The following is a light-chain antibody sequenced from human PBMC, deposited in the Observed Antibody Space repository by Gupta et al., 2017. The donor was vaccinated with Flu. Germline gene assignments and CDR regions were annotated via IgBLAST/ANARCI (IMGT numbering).Light chain of an antibody. Sequence: ELVLTQSPATLSLSPGERATLSCRASQSVSSYLGWYQQKPGQAPRLLIYDASNRATGIPARFSGSGSGTDFTLTISSLEPEDFAVYYCQQRSNWPGTFGGGTKVEIK. CDR1: QSVSSY. CDR2: DAS. CDR3: QQRSNWPGT. V-gene: IGKV3-11*01. J-gene: IGKJ4*01.